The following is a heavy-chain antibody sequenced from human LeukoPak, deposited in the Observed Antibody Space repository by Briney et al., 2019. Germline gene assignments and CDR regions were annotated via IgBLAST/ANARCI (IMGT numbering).Heavy chain of an antibody. CDR3: ARAHMTSSYYDSSGYPDY. CDR2: INHSGST. D-gene: IGHD3-22*01. CDR1: GGSFSGYY. V-gene: IGHV4-34*01. J-gene: IGHJ4*02. Sequence: PSETLSLTCAVYGGSFSGYYWSWIRQPPGKGLEWIGEINHSGSTNYNPSLKSRVTISVDTSKNQFSLKLSSVTAADTAVYYCARAHMTSSYYDSSGYPDYWGQGTLVTVSS.